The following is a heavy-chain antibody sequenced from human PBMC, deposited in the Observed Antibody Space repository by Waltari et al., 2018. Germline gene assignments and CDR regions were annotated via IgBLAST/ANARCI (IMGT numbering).Heavy chain of an antibody. V-gene: IGHV3-7*01. J-gene: IGHJ4*02. CDR1: GFTFSSYW. CDR2: IKQDGSEK. Sequence: CAASGFTFSSYWMSWVRQAPGKGLEWVANIKQDGSEKYYVDSVKGRFTISRDNAKNSLYLQMNSLRAEDTAVYYCAREKNLDIPFFDYWGQGTLVTVSS. CDR3: AREKNLDIPFFDY. D-gene: IGHD3-9*01.